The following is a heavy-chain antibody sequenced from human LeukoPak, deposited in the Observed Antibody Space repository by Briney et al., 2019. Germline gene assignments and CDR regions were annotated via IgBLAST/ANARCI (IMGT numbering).Heavy chain of an antibody. Sequence: GGSLRLSCAASGFSFSRFAMTWVRQAPGKGLEWVSTIRSNGATASNADSAKGRFTISRDNSKNTVYLQVNSLRVEDTAIYYCARGQEFDDGVFDSWGQGTLVTVSS. D-gene: IGHD1-1*01. CDR2: IRSNGATA. J-gene: IGHJ4*02. V-gene: IGHV3-23*01. CDR3: ARGQEFDDGVFDS. CDR1: GFSFSRFA.